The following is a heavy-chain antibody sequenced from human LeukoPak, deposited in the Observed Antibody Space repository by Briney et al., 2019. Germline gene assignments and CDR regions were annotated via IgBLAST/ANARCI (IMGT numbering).Heavy chain of an antibody. CDR1: GFTFSSFD. Sequence: GRSLRLSCAASGFTFSSFDMHWVSQAPGNGLEWVAAIWSDGRSLYYADSVKGRFTISRDNSKNTLYLQMNSLRAEDTAVYYCVRELPPVVSYYFDYWGQGTLVTVSS. D-gene: IGHD2-15*01. CDR2: IWSDGRSL. CDR3: VRELPPVVSYYFDY. V-gene: IGHV3-33*01. J-gene: IGHJ4*02.